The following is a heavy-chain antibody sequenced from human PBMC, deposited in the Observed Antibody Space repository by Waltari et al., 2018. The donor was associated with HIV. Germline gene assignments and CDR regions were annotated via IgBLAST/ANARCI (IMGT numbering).Heavy chain of an antibody. Sequence: QLQLQESGPALVKPSETLSPPCTVSTGSITQSNYWGWVRQFPGTGLEWIGSIYSNGVSHYAPSLKSRVALSVDMSKNQFSLTLTAVTAADTSRYFCVALRTVTGTIDKWGQGTLVTVS. CDR3: VALRTVTGTIDK. CDR2: IYSNGVS. V-gene: IGHV4-39*01. J-gene: IGHJ4*02. D-gene: IGHD6-19*01. CDR1: TGSITQSNY.